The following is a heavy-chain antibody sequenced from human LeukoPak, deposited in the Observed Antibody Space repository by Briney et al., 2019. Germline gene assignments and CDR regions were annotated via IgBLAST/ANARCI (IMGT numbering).Heavy chain of an antibody. D-gene: IGHD3-22*01. V-gene: IGHV4-59*01. CDR2: IHYTGST. J-gene: IGHJ4*02. CDR1: GGSISSYY. Sequence: SETLSLTCTVSGGSISSYYWTWIRQPPGEGLEWIGYIHYTGSTNYNPSLESRFSISVDTSKKYFSLKLRSVTAADTAVYYCARVDDTSAIDYWGQGTLVTISS. CDR3: ARVDDTSAIDY.